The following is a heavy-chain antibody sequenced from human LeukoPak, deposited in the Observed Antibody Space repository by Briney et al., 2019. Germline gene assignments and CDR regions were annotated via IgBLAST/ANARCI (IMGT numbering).Heavy chain of an antibody. CDR1: GGTFSSYA. CDR3: ARGRYSGYYPIDV. Sequence: SVKVSCKASGGTFSSYAISWVRQAPGQGLEWMGGIIPIFGTANYAQKFQGRVTITTDESTSTAYMELSSLRSEDTAVYYCARGRYSGYYPIDVWGKGTTVTVSS. D-gene: IGHD5-12*01. J-gene: IGHJ6*03. CDR2: IIPIFGTA. V-gene: IGHV1-69*05.